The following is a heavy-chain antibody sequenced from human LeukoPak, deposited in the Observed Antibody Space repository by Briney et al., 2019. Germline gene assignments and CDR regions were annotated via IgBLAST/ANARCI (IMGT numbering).Heavy chain of an antibody. CDR3: ARETTTVTTRNFDY. CDR2: ISWNSGSI. J-gene: IGHJ4*02. D-gene: IGHD4-17*01. V-gene: IGHV3-9*01. Sequence: PGRSLRLSCAASGFTFDDYAMHWVRQAPGKGLEWVSGISWNSGSIGYADSVKGRFTISRDNAKNSLYLQMNSLRAEDTAVYYCARETTTVTTRNFDYWGQGTLVTVSS. CDR1: GFTFDDYA.